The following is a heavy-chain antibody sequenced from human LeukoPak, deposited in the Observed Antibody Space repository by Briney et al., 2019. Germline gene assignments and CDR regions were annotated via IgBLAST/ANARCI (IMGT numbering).Heavy chain of an antibody. D-gene: IGHD6-6*01. CDR3: AKQFGSSSLFDY. Sequence: GGSLRLSCAASGFTFSSYEMSWVRQAPGKGLEWVAFIRYDGSNKYYADSVEGRFTISRDNSKNTLYLQMNSLRAEDTAVYYCAKQFGSSSLFDYWGQGTLVTVSS. J-gene: IGHJ4*02. CDR1: GFTFSSYE. CDR2: IRYDGSNK. V-gene: IGHV3-30*02.